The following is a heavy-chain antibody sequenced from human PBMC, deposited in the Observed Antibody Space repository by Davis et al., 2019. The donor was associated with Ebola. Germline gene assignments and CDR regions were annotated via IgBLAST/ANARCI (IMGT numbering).Heavy chain of an antibody. J-gene: IGHJ3*02. CDR3: AREGSSSWNDAFDI. D-gene: IGHD6-13*01. CDR1: GGSISGSLYY. V-gene: IGHV4-39*07. CDR2: VHYSGST. Sequence: MPSETLSLTCTVSGGSISGSLYYWAWIRQPPGKGLEWVGGVHYSGSTYYNASLKSRVTISVDASKNQFSLKLSSVTAADTAVYYCAREGSSSWNDAFDIWGQGTMVTVSS.